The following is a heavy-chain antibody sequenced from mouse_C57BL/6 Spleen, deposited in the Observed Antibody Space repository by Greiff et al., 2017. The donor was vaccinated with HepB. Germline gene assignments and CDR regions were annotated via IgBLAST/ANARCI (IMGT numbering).Heavy chain of an antibody. Sequence: EVQGVESGGGLVKPGGSLKLSCAASGFTFSDYGMHWVRQAPEKGLEWVAYISSGSSTIYYADTMKGRFTISRDNAKNTLFLQMTSLRSEDTAMYYCARWSSYAMDYWGQGTSVTVSS. CDR3: ARWSSYAMDY. D-gene: IGHD1-1*02. J-gene: IGHJ4*01. CDR2: ISSGSSTI. V-gene: IGHV5-17*01. CDR1: GFTFSDYG.